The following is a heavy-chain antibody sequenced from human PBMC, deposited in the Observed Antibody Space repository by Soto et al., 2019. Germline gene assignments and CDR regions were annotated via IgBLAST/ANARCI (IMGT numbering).Heavy chain of an antibody. CDR2: FDPEDGET. V-gene: IGHV1-24*01. Sequence: ASVKVSCKVSGYTLTELSMHWVRQAPGKGLEWMGGFDPEDGETIYAQKFQGRVTMTEDTSTDTAYMELSSLRSEDTAVYYCATISRMSYYFDYWGQGTLVTVSS. J-gene: IGHJ4*02. CDR3: ATISRMSYYFDY. D-gene: IGHD3-10*01. CDR1: GYTLTELS.